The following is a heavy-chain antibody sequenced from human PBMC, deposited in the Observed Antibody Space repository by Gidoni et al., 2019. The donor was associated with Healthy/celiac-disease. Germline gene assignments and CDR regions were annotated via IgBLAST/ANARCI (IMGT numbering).Heavy chain of an antibody. CDR2: ISYDGSNK. V-gene: IGHV3-30-3*01. D-gene: IGHD6-19*01. CDR3: AREPRTQWLANGSFDY. Sequence: GVVQPGRSLRLSCAASGFTFSSYAMHWVRQAPGKGLEWVAVISYDGSNKYYADSVKGRFTISRDNSKNTLYLQMNSLRAEDTAVYYCAREPRTQWLANGSFDYWGQGTLVTVSS. J-gene: IGHJ4*02. CDR1: GFTFSSYA.